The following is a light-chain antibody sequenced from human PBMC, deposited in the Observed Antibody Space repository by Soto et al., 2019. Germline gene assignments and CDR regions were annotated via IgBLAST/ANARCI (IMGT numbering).Light chain of an antibody. V-gene: IGKV3-11*01. CDR1: QSVSSY. CDR3: QQRSNWPRT. CDR2: DAS. Sequence: EIVLTQSPVTLSLSPGERATLSCRASQSVSSYLAWYQQKAGQAPRLLIYDASNRATGMPARFSGSGFGTDFTLTICSLEPEDFAVYFCQQRSNWPRTFGQGTRLESK. J-gene: IGKJ5*01.